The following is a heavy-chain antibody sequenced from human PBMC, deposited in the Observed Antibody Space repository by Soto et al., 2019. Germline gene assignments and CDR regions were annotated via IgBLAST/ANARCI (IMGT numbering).Heavy chain of an antibody. CDR3: ARDLPTNCSSTSCHTFWFDP. J-gene: IGHJ5*02. CDR1: GYTFTSYY. V-gene: IGHV1-2*04. D-gene: IGHD2-2*02. CDR2: INPNSGGT. Sequence: ASVKVSCKASGYTFTSYYMHWVRQAPGQGLEWMGIINPNSGGTNYAQKFQGWVTMTRDTSISTAYMELSRLRSDDTAVYYCARDLPTNCSSTSCHTFWFDPWGQGTLVTVSS.